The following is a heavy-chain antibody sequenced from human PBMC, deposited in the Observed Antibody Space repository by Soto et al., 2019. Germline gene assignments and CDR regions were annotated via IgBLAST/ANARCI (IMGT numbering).Heavy chain of an antibody. Sequence: SETLSLSCTVSGGSISSSSYYWGWIRQPPGKGLEWIGSIYYSGSTYYNPSLKSRVTISVDTSKNQFSLKLSSVTAADTAVYYCARDKGVATTTYGMHVWGQGTTVTVSS. CDR1: GGSISSSSYY. CDR2: IYYSGST. D-gene: IGHD5-12*01. V-gene: IGHV4-39*02. J-gene: IGHJ6*02. CDR3: ARDKGVATTTYGMHV.